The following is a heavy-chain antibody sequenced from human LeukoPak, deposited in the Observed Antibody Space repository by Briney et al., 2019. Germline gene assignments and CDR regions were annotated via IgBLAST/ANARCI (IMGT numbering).Heavy chain of an antibody. CDR3: ARVYDFWSGYSMDV. Sequence: SETLSLTCAVYGGSFGGYYWSWIRQPPGKGLEWIGEINHSGSTNYNPSLKSRVTISVDTSKNQFSLKLSSVTAADTAVYYCARVYDFWSGYSMDVWGQGTTVTVSS. D-gene: IGHD3-3*01. CDR1: GGSFGGYY. V-gene: IGHV4-34*01. J-gene: IGHJ6*02. CDR2: INHSGST.